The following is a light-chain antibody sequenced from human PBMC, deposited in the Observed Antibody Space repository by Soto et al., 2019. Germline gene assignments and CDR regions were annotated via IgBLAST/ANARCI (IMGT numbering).Light chain of an antibody. CDR1: QSVTSN. Sequence: EIVMTQSPATLSVSPGERATLSCSASQSVTSNLAWYQKKPGQAPRLLIYGASTRATGIPARFSGSGSGTDFTLTIRSLQSEDFAVYYCQQYDNWWTFGQGTRVEIK. V-gene: IGKV3-15*01. CDR2: GAS. CDR3: QQYDNWWT. J-gene: IGKJ1*01.